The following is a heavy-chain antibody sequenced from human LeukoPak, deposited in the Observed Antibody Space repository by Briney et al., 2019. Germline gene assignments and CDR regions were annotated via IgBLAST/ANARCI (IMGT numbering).Heavy chain of an antibody. Sequence: PSETLSLTCAVYGGSFSGYYWSWIRQPPGKGLEWIGEINHSGSTNYNPSLKSRVTISVDTSKNQFSPKLSSVTAADTAVYYCARDSVDTAMVMDYWGQGTLVTVSS. J-gene: IGHJ4*02. CDR3: ARDSVDTAMVMDY. V-gene: IGHV4-34*01. CDR2: INHSGST. D-gene: IGHD5-18*01. CDR1: GGSFSGYY.